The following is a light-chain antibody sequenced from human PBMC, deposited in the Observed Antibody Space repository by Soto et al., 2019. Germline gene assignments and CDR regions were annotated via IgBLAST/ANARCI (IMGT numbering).Light chain of an antibody. J-gene: IGKJ4*01. Sequence: DIQMTQSPSTLSGSVGDRVTITCRASQTISSWLAWYQQKPGKAPKLLIYKASTLKSGVPSRFSGSGSGTEFTLTISSLQPDDFATYYCQQTHTTFTFGGGTKVDIK. CDR3: QQTHTTFT. CDR2: KAS. CDR1: QTISSW. V-gene: IGKV1-5*03.